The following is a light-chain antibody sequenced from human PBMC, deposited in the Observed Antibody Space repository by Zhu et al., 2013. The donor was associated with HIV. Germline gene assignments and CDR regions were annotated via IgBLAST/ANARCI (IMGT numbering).Light chain of an antibody. CDR1: SSDLGTYNY. J-gene: IGLJ3*02. CDR2: DVS. CDR3: SSYTINTLQV. Sequence: QSALTQPASVSASPGQSITISCTGTSSDLGTYNYVSWYQQYPGKAPKLMIYDVSNRPSGVSNRFSGSKSGNTASLTISGLQAEDEGHYYCSSYTINTLQVFGGGTKVTVL. V-gene: IGLV2-14*01.